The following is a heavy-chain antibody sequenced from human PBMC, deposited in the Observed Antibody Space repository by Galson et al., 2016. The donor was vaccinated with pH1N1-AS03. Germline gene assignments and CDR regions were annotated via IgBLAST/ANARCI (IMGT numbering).Heavy chain of an antibody. J-gene: IGHJ1*01. CDR2: KYYRYQWYY. CDR3: AGRGLGPTVSLFQH. Sequence: CAISGDSVSSDRAAWNWISQSPSRGLEWLGRKYYRYQWYYDYAVSVESRMTIRPDTSHNQVSLQLNPVTPEDTAVYYCAGRGLGPTVSLFQHWGQGTLSPSPQ. D-gene: IGHD3/OR15-3a*01. CDR1: GDSVSSDRAA. V-gene: IGHV6-1*01.